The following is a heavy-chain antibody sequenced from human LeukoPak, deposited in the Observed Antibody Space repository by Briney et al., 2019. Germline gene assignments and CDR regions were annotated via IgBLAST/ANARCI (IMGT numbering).Heavy chain of an antibody. D-gene: IGHD1-14*01. J-gene: IGHJ6*02. CDR2: IYYSGST. CDR1: GGSISSYY. CDR3: ARHWVRRLTYYYYDMDV. Sequence: SETLSLTCTVSGGSISSYYWSWIRQPPGKGLEWIGYIYYSGSTNYNPSLKSRVTISVDTSKNQFSLKLSSVTAADTAVYYCARHWVRRLTYYYYDMDVWGQGTTVTVSS. V-gene: IGHV4-59*08.